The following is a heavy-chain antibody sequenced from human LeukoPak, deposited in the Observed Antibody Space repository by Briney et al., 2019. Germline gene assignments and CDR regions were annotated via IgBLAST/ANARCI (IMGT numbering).Heavy chain of an antibody. CDR3: ARTQGLYGAADY. D-gene: IGHD2-2*02. CDR1: GYTFSDLW. J-gene: IGHJ4*02. V-gene: IGHV5-51*01. Sequence: GESLKISCQGSGYTFSDLWIGWGRQMPGQGLEWVGSVYPADSDTRYSPSFQGHVTISADKSISTAFLQWNSLQSSDSGIYFCARTQGLYGAADYWGQGTLVISSS. CDR2: VYPADSDT.